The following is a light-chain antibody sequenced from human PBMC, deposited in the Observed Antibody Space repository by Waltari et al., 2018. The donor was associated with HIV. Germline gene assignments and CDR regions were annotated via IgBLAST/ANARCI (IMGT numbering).Light chain of an antibody. CDR2: KAS. CDR1: QTIDTW. Sequence: DIQLTQSPSTLSASVGERVTITCRASQTIDTWMAWYQQKPGKAPKVLISKASSLESGVPSRFSGTGSGTEITLIISSLQPDDLATYYCQQFYIYPLTFGGGTKVQIK. V-gene: IGKV1-5*03. J-gene: IGKJ4*01. CDR3: QQFYIYPLT.